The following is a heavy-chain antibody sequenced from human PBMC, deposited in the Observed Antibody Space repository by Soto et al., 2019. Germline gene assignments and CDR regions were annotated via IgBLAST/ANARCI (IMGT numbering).Heavy chain of an antibody. J-gene: IGHJ3*01. D-gene: IGHD3-16*01. CDR3: VRDDDGRPKAFDF. Sequence: QVQLVESGGGVVQPGQSLTLSCAASGFTFRNYGMHWVRQPPGKGLEWVALISRDGSRQFYRDSVRGRWSISRDNNRTTLLLQLDSLGAEDAAFSYWVRDDDGRPKAFDFWGLGTMVTVSS. CDR1: GFTFRNYG. CDR2: ISRDGSRQ. V-gene: IGHV3-33*05.